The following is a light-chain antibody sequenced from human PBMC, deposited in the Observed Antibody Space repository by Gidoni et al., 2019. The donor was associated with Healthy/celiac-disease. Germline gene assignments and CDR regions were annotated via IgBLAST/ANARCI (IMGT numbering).Light chain of an antibody. J-gene: IGLJ3*02. Sequence: SALTQPASVSWSPGQSIHISCTGTSTDVGGYNYVPWYQQHPGKAPKLMIYDVSHRPSGVSNRFSGSKSGNTASLTISGLQAEDEADYYCSSYSYSSTGVFGGGTKVTVL. CDR1: STDVGGYNY. CDR3: SSYSYSSTGV. V-gene: IGLV2-14*01. CDR2: DVS.